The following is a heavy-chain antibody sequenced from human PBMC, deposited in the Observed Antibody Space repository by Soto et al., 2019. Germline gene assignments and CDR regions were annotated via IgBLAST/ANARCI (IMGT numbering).Heavy chain of an antibody. CDR1: GYSISSGYY. V-gene: IGHV4-38-2*01. J-gene: IGHJ3*02. Sequence: SETQSLTCAVSGYSISSGYYWGWIRQPRGKGLEWIGSIYHSGSTYYNPSLKSRVTISVDTSKNQFSLKLSSVTAADTAVYYCARWHVGPYCSGGSCPNDAFDIWVQGTMVTVSS. D-gene: IGHD2-15*01. CDR2: IYHSGST. CDR3: ARWHVGPYCSGGSCPNDAFDI.